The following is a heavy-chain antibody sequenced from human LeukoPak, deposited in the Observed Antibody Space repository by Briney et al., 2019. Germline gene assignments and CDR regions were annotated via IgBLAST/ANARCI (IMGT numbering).Heavy chain of an antibody. Sequence: PAETLSLTCTVSGGSISIYYWSWVRQPPGKGLEWIGYIYNSGSTIYNPSLKSRVSISVDTSKNQFSLKLNSVTAADTAVYYCARAQPDSVWGSYPRYFDYWGQGTLVTVSS. J-gene: IGHJ4*02. CDR1: GGSISIYY. V-gene: IGHV4-59*01. CDR3: ARAQPDSVWGSYPRYFDY. CDR2: IYNSGST. D-gene: IGHD3-16*01.